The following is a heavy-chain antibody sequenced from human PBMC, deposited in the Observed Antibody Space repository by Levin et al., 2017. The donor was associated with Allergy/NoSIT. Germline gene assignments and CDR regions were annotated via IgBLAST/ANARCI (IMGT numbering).Heavy chain of an antibody. CDR3: ARDDIHDYGDRGSDYFDY. CDR1: GFTFSSYS. CDR2: ISSSSSYI. D-gene: IGHD4-17*01. Sequence: GGSLRLSCAASGFTFSSYSMNWVRQAPGKGLEWVSSISSSSSYIYYADSVKGRFTISRDNAKNSLYLQMNSLRAEDTAVYYCARDDIHDYGDRGSDYFDYWGQGTLVTVSS. V-gene: IGHV3-21*01. J-gene: IGHJ4*02.